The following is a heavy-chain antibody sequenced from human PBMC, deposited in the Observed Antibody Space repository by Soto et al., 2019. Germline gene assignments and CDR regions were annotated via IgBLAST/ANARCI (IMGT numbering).Heavy chain of an antibody. D-gene: IGHD1-1*01. CDR3: AGASGWKFDY. V-gene: IGHV3-74*01. CDR1: GFSFSSYG. Sequence: EVQLVESGGGLVQPGGSLRLSCAASGFSFSSYGMHWVRQAPGTGPVWVSRVDADGSGTTYAGSVKGRFSISRDNAKNTVSLQMNNLRAEDTAVYYCAGASGWKFDYWGLGVLVTVSS. CDR2: VDADGSGT. J-gene: IGHJ4*02.